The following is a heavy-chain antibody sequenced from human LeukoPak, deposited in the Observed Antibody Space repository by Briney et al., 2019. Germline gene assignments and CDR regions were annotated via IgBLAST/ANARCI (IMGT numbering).Heavy chain of an antibody. CDR2: IKSKTDGGTT. J-gene: IGHJ4*02. CDR1: GFTFSNAW. Sequence: GGSLRLSCAASGFTFSNAWMSWVRQAPGKGLEWVGRIKSKTDGGTTDYAAPVKGRFTISRDDSKNTLYLQMNSLKTEDTAVYYCTTMYDYVWGSYRHKSKPYFAYWGQGTLVTVSS. D-gene: IGHD3-16*02. CDR3: TTMYDYVWGSYRHKSKPYFAY. V-gene: IGHV3-15*01.